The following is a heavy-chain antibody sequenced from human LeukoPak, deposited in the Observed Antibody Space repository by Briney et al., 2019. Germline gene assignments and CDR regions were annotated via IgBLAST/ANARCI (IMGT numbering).Heavy chain of an antibody. CDR1: GGSISSYY. CDR2: IYHSGST. D-gene: IGHD2-15*01. Sequence: SETLSLTCTVSGGSISSYYWSWIRQPAGEGLEWVRYIYHSGSTNYNPSLKSRVAQSVDTSKSQFSLKLRSVTAADTAVYYCARVSCSGGNCYFDYWGQGTLVTVSS. J-gene: IGHJ4*02. CDR3: ARVSCSGGNCYFDY. V-gene: IGHV4-59*01.